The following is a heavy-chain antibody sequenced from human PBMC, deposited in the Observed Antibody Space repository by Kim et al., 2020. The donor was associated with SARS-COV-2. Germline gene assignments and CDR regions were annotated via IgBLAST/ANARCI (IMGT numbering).Heavy chain of an antibody. Sequence: SETLSLTCTVSGGSISSYYWSWIRQPPGKGLEWIGYIYYSGSTYYNPSLKSRVTISVDTSKNQFSLKLSSVTAADTAVYYCAREVEMATTPYFDYWGQGT. CDR1: GGSISSYY. D-gene: IGHD5-12*01. CDR3: AREVEMATTPYFDY. CDR2: IYYSGST. J-gene: IGHJ4*02. V-gene: IGHV4-59*01.